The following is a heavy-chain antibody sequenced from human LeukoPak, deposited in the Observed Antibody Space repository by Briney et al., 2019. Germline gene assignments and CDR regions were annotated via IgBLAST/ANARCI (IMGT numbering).Heavy chain of an antibody. CDR3: AKVLGRGGWQTDY. CDR2: ISGSGGTT. D-gene: IGHD6-19*01. V-gene: IGHV3-23*01. J-gene: IGHJ4*02. Sequence: PGGSLRLSCAASGFTFNSYAMTWVRQAPGKGLEWVSAISGSGGTTYYADSVKGRFTISRDNSKNTLYLQMDSLRAEDTAVYYCAKVLGRGGWQTDYWGQGTLVSVSS. CDR1: GFTFNSYA.